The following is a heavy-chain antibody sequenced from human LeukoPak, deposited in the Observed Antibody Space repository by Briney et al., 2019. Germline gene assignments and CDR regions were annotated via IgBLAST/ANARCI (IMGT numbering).Heavy chain of an antibody. CDR2: ISSSGSTI. CDR3: ARVGYCSSTSCHKADAFDI. J-gene: IGHJ3*02. Sequence: GGSLRLSCAASGITFSDYYMSWIRQAPGKGLEWVSYISSSGSTIYYADSVKGRFTISRDNAKNSLYLQMNSLRAEDTAVYYCARVGYCSSTSCHKADAFDIWGQGTMVTVSS. CDR1: GITFSDYY. V-gene: IGHV3-11*01. D-gene: IGHD2-2*01.